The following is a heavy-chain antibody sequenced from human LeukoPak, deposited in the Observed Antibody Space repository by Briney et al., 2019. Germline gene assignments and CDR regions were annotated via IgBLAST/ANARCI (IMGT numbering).Heavy chain of an antibody. Sequence: GGSLRLSCAASGFTVSSNYMSWVRQAPGKGLEWVSSISSSSYIYYADSVKGRFTISRDNAKNSLYLQMNSLRAEDTAVYYCARADCSSTSCYYNWFDPWGQGTLVTVSS. J-gene: IGHJ5*02. D-gene: IGHD2-2*01. CDR2: ISSSSYI. V-gene: IGHV3-69-1*01. CDR1: GFTVSSNY. CDR3: ARADCSSTSCYYNWFDP.